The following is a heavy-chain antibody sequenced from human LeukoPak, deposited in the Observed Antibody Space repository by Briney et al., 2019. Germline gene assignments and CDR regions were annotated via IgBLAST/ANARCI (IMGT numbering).Heavy chain of an antibody. CDR1: GGSISSSSYY. CDR2: INYSGST. J-gene: IGHJ6*02. CDR3: ARDEYSPYGMDV. V-gene: IGHV4-39*07. D-gene: IGHD6-6*01. Sequence: SETLSLTCTVSGGSISSSSYYWGWIRQPPGKGLEWIGEINYSGSTNYNPSLKSRVTISVDTSKDQFSLKLSSVTAADTAVYYCARDEYSPYGMDVWGQGTTVTVSS.